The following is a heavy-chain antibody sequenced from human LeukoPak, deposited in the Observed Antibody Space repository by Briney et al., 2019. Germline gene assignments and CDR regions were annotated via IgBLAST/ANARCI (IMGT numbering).Heavy chain of an antibody. CDR2: ISYDGSNK. J-gene: IGHJ4*02. D-gene: IGHD3-22*01. CDR1: GFTFSSYG. V-gene: IGHV3-30*18. Sequence: GGSLRLSCAASGFTFSSYGMHWVRQAPGKGLEWVAVISYDGSNKYYADSVKGRFTTSRDNSKNTLYLQMNSLRAEDTAVYYCAKDYDSSGYPGYWGQGTLVTVSS. CDR3: AKDYDSSGYPGY.